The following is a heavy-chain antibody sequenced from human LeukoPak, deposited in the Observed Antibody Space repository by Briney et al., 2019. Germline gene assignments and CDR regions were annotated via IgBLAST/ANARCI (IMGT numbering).Heavy chain of an antibody. V-gene: IGHV4-59*10. J-gene: IGHJ5*02. CDR2: IYTSGST. Sequence: SETLSLTCAVYGGSFSGYYWSWIRQPAGKGLEWIGRIYTSGSTNYNPSLKSRVTMSVDTSKNQFSLKLSSVTAADTAVYYCARVTGGYSSSWWTSTHPNWFDPWGQGTLVTVSS. CDR3: ARVTGGYSSSWWTSTHPNWFDP. D-gene: IGHD6-13*01. CDR1: GGSFSGYY.